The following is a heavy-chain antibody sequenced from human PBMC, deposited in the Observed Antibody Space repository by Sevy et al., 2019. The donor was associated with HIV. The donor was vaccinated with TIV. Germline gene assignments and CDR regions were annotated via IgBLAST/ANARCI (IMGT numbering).Heavy chain of an antibody. V-gene: IGHV3-23*01. J-gene: IGHJ4*02. D-gene: IGHD6-6*01. Sequence: GGSLRLSCAASGLTFSSYAMSWVRQAPGKGLEWVSAISGSGGSTYYADSVKGRFTISRDNSKNTLYLQMNSLRAEDTAVYHCAKDPLYGSSSNYWGQGTLVTVSS. CDR1: GLTFSSYA. CDR2: ISGSGGST. CDR3: AKDPLYGSSSNY.